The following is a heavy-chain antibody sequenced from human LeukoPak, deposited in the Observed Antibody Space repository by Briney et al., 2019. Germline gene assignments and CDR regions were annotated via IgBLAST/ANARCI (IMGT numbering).Heavy chain of an antibody. V-gene: IGHV4-39*01. Sequence: SETLSLTCTVSGGSISSSSYYWGWIRQPPGKGLEWIGSICYSGSTYYNPSLKSRVTISVDTSKNQFSLKLSSVTAADTAVYYCVRTPGLSRYSSSSYWGQGTLVTVSS. CDR3: VRTPGLSRYSSSSY. D-gene: IGHD6-13*01. J-gene: IGHJ1*01. CDR2: ICYSGST. CDR1: GGSISSSSYY.